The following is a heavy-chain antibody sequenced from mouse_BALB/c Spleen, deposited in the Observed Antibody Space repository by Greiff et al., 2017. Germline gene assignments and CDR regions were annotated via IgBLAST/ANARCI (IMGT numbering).Heavy chain of an antibody. CDR2: IDPYNGGT. J-gene: IGHJ2*01. CDR1: GYAFTSYN. D-gene: IGHD1-1*01. Sequence: EVKLVESGPELVKPGASVKVSCKASGYAFTSYNMYWVKQSHGKSLEWIGYIDPYNGGTSYNQKFKGKATITADTSSNTAYLQLSSLTSEDTAVYYCARWDYYGSSLLDYWGQGTTLTVSS. CDR3: ARWDYYGSSLLDY. V-gene: IGHV1S135*01.